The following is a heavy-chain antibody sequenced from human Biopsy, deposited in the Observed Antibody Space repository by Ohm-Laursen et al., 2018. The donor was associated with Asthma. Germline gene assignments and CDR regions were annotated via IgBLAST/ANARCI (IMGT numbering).Heavy chain of an antibody. D-gene: IGHD1-26*01. CDR1: ADSISSNNFY. V-gene: IGHV4-39*01. Sequence: GTLSLTCPVSADSISSNNFYWGWIRQPPGKGLEWIATISYTGSTYYNPSLKSRVTISVDTSKNQFSLKLSSVTAADTAVYYCARHSGNYYAQLNYWGQGTLVTVSS. CDR3: ARHSGNYYAQLNY. CDR2: ISYTGST. J-gene: IGHJ4*02.